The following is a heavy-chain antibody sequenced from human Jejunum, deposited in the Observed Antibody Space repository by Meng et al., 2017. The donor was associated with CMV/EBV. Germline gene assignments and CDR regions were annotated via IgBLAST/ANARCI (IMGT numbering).Heavy chain of an antibody. J-gene: IGHJ4*02. CDR1: GGSISSSSYD. CDR3: ARLMVGATGYFDY. CDR2: IYYSGST. Sequence: GGSISSSSYDWGWIRQPTGKGLEWIGSIYYSGSTYYNPALKSRVTIAVDTYKNQFSLKLSSVTAADTAVYYCARLMVGATGYFDYWGQGTLVTVSS. V-gene: IGHV4-39*07. D-gene: IGHD1-26*01.